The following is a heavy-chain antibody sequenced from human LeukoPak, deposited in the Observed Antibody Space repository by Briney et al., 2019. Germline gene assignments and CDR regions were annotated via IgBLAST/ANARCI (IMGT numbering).Heavy chain of an antibody. CDR2: INPNSGGT. D-gene: IGHD3-10*01. CDR3: ARDHYGSGSYYKV. Sequence: ASVKVSCKASGYTFTGYYIHWVRQAPGQGLEWMGWINPNSGGTKCAQKFQGRVTMTRDTSISTGYMEVSRLRFDDTAVYYCARDHYGSGSYYKVWGQGTLVTVSS. J-gene: IGHJ4*02. V-gene: IGHV1-2*02. CDR1: GYTFTGYY.